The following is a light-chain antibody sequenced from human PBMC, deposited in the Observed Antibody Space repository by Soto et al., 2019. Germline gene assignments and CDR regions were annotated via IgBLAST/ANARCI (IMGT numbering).Light chain of an antibody. CDR3: QQYNSYSWT. V-gene: IGKV1-5*01. J-gene: IGKJ1*01. CDR1: QSISSW. CDR2: DAS. Sequence: TQSPSTLSASVGDRVTITCRASQSISSWLAWYQQKPGKAPNLLIYDASSLESGVPSRFSGSGSGTEFTLTISSLQPDDFATYYCQQYNSYSWTFGQGTKVEIK.